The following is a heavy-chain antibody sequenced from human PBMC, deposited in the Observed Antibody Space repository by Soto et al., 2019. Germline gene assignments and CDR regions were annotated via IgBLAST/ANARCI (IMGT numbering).Heavy chain of an antibody. Sequence: GASVKVSCKASGYTFTSYGISWVRQAPGQGLEWMGWISAYNGNTNYAQKLQGRVTMTTDTSTSTAYMELRSLRSDDTAVYYCARGDHGSGSFYDAFYIWGQGTMVTVSS. J-gene: IGHJ3*02. CDR2: ISAYNGNT. V-gene: IGHV1-18*01. CDR1: GYTFTSYG. CDR3: ARGDHGSGSFYDAFYI. D-gene: IGHD3-10*01.